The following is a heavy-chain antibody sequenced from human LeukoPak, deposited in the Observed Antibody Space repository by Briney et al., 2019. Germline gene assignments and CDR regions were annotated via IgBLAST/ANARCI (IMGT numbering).Heavy chain of an antibody. D-gene: IGHD3-22*01. J-gene: IGHJ3*02. V-gene: IGHV3-23*01. CDR3: ARLLYDSSGSPSGAFDI. CDR2: ISGSGGST. Sequence: GALRVSCAASGFTFSSYAMSWVRQAPGKGLEWVSAISGSGGSTYYADSVKGRFTISRDNPKNTLYLQMNSLKASDTAMYYCARLLYDSSGSPSGAFDIWGQGTMVTVSS. CDR1: GFTFSSYA.